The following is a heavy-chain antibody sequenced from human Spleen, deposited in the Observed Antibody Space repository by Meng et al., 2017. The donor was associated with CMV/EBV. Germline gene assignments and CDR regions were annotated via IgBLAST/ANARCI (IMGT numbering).Heavy chain of an antibody. CDR1: GFTFSSYG. Sequence: GESLKISCVASGFTFSSYGMHWVRQAPGKGLEWVAFIRYDGSNKYYADSVKGRFTISRDNSKNTLYLQMNSLRAEDTAVYYCAKDRGGSYGLDRGNYGMDVWGQGTTVTVSS. V-gene: IGHV3-30*02. CDR2: IRYDGSNK. J-gene: IGHJ6*02. CDR3: AKDRGGSYGLDRGNYGMDV. D-gene: IGHD5-18*01.